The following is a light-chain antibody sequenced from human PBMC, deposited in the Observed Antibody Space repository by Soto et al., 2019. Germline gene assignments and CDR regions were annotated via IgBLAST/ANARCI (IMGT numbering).Light chain of an antibody. CDR2: KAS. CDR3: QQDNTYSES. J-gene: IGKJ1*01. CDR1: QSISSW. V-gene: IGKV1-5*03. Sequence: DIQMTQSPSTLSASVGDRVTITCRASQSISSWLAWYQQKPGKAPKLLIYKASTLEGGVPSRFRGSGSGTEFTLTISSRQPDDFAIYYCQQDNTYSESFGQGPRWKSN.